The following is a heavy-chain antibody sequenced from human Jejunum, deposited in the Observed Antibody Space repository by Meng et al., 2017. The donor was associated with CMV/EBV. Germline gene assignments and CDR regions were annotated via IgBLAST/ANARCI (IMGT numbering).Heavy chain of an antibody. V-gene: IGHV3-48*03. D-gene: IGHD3-16*01. J-gene: IGHJ6*02. CDR2: IIGLVYSL. CDR3: ARESFGPIIPYHYGLGF. Sequence: FSPYGISLVRPAPGTVLEWVSSIIGLVYSLYYAVSVTVRFPVSRDNGKASLYLLMTDLRAEDTSIYYCARESFGPIIPYHYGLGFWGLGTTVTVSS. CDR1: FSPYG.